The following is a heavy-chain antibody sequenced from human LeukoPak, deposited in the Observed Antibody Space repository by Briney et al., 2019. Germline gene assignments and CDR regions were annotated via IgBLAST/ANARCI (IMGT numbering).Heavy chain of an antibody. CDR2: INSDGSST. Sequence: GGSLRLSCAASGFTFSSYWMHWVRQAPGKGLVWVSRINSDGSSTRYADSVKRRFTISRDNAKNTLYLQMNSLRAEDTAVYCCARNDFWSGYFIVYWGQGTLVTVSS. CDR1: GFTFSSYW. D-gene: IGHD3-3*01. J-gene: IGHJ4*02. V-gene: IGHV3-74*01. CDR3: ARNDFWSGYFIVY.